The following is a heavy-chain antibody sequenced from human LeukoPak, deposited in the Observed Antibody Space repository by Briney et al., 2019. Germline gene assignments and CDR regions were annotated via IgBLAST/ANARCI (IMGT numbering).Heavy chain of an antibody. J-gene: IGHJ5*02. V-gene: IGHV1-46*01. CDR2: INPSGGST. CDR1: GYTFTSYY. CDR3: ARVPLLGCTSCHQNWFDP. Sequence: GASVKVSCKASGYTFTSYYMHWVRQAPGQGLEWMGIINPSGGSTSYAQKFQGRVTMTRDMSTSTVYMELSSLRSEDTAVYYCARVPLLGCTSCHQNWFDPWGQGTLVTVSS. D-gene: IGHD2-2*01.